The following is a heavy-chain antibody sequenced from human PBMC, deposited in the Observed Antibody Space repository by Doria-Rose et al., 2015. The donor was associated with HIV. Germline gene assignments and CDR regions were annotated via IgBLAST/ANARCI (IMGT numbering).Heavy chain of an antibody. J-gene: IGHJ4*02. Sequence: LSLTCSVSGASVSSRGYYWNWIRQVPGKGLESLGYTYYTGTSDYSPSLKSRLNMAVDSSKNQFSLKLSFVTVADTAVYYCARMGSYRELDYWGQGALVIVSA. CDR3: ARMGSYRELDY. CDR1: GASVSSRGYY. CDR2: TYYTGTS. D-gene: IGHD3-3*01. V-gene: IGHV4-31*03.